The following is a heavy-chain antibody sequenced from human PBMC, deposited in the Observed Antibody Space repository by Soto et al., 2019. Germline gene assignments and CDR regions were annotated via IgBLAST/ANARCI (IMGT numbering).Heavy chain of an antibody. CDR3: GKDPNGDDVGAFEI. CDR2: VSGSGSTT. D-gene: IGHD4-17*01. V-gene: IGHV3-23*01. Sequence: EVQLLESGGGLVQPGGSLRLSCAASGFTYRKYAMTSVRQAPGKWLEWVSSVSGSGSTTYYADSVKGRFTISRDNSENTLSLQMDSLRAEDTAVYYCGKDPNGDDVGAFEICGQGTMVTVS. J-gene: IGHJ3*02. CDR1: GFTYRKYA.